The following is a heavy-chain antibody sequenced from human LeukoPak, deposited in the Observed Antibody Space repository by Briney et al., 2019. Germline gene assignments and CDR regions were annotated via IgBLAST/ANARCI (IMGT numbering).Heavy chain of an antibody. CDR1: GFTFTNYI. J-gene: IGHJ4*02. V-gene: IGHV3-21*01. Sequence: GGSLRLSCAASGFTFTNYIMNWVRQAPGKGLEWVSSITGSGSYIYYADSVKGRFTISRDNAKNSLFLQMNSLRAEDTAVYYCARDIATAGHLAFDYWGQGTLVTVSS. CDR2: ITGSGSYI. D-gene: IGHD6-13*01. CDR3: ARDIATAGHLAFDY.